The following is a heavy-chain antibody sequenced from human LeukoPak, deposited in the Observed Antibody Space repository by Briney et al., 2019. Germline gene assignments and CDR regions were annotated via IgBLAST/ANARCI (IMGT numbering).Heavy chain of an antibody. CDR1: GYIFITHY. D-gene: IGHD5/OR15-5a*01. J-gene: IGHJ6*04. V-gene: IGHV1-2*02. CDR2: IDPDTGGT. Sequence: ASAKVSCKASGYIFITHYIHWVRQAPGQGLEWVGWIDPDTGGTNYAQKFQGRVTLTRDTSISIAYMELSRLRSDDTAVYFCVRGVYGGDVWGKGTSVTISS. CDR3: VRGVYGGDV.